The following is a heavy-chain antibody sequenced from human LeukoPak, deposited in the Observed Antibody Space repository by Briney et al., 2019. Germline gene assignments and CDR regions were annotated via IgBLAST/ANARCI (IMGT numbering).Heavy chain of an antibody. Sequence: PGRSLRLSCAAPGFTFSSYAMHWVPQAPGKGLEWGAVISYDGSNKYYADSVKGRFTISRDNSKNTLYLQMNSLRAEDTAVYYCARGSIAAAGTEYYFDYWGQGTLVTVSS. CDR3: ARGSIAAAGTEYYFDY. CDR2: ISYDGSNK. V-gene: IGHV3-30*01. D-gene: IGHD6-13*01. CDR1: GFTFSSYA. J-gene: IGHJ4*02.